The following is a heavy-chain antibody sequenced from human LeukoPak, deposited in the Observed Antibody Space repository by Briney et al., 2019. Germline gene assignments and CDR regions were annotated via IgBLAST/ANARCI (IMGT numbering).Heavy chain of an antibody. CDR1: GYTFTSYA. D-gene: IGHD3-22*01. V-gene: IGHV7-4-1*02. CDR3: ARTVYSSGYYSLDY. CDR2: INTNTGNP. J-gene: IGHJ4*02. Sequence: ASVKVSCKASGYTFTSYAMNWVRQAPGQGLEWMGWINTNTGNPTYAQGFTGRFVFSLDTSVSTAYLQISSLKAEDTAVYYCARTVYSSGYYSLDYWGQGTLVTVSS.